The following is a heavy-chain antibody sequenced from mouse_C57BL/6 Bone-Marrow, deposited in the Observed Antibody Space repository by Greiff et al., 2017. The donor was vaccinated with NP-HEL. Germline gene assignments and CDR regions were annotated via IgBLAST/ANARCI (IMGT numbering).Heavy chain of an antibody. J-gene: IGHJ3*01. CDR2: IYPGNSAD. V-gene: IGHV1-5*01. D-gene: IGHD3-3*01. CDR1: GYTFTSYW. Sequence: VQLQQSGTVLARPGASVKMSCKTSGYTFTSYWMHWVQQRPGQGLEWIGAIYPGNSADSYNEKFKGKAKRTAVTSASTVYMERSRVTNEDTAVYYCTGRGFAYWGQGTLVTVSA. CDR3: TGRGFAY.